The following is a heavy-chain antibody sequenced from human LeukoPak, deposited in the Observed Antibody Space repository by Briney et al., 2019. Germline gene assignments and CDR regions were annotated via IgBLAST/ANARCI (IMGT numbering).Heavy chain of an antibody. CDR2: VWSDGSKE. Sequence: GGSLRLSCTASGFSVSASGMHWVRQAPGKGLEWVAFVWSDGSKEYYADSVRGRFTISRDTSKNTVFLQMNSLRAEDTAVYYCAKDLSSSSSCLDYWGQGTLVTVSS. CDR1: GFSVSASG. J-gene: IGHJ4*02. V-gene: IGHV3-30*02. D-gene: IGHD6-13*01. CDR3: AKDLSSSSSCLDY.